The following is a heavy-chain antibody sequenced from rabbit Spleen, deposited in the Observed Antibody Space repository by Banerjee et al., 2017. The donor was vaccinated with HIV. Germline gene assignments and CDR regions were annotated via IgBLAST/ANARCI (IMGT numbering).Heavy chain of an antibody. Sequence: QSLEESGGDLVKPGASLTLTCTASGVSFSSSSYMCWVRQAPGKGLEWIACIDTGSSGFTYFATWAQGRFTCSKTSSTTVTLHMTSLTAADTATYFCARDTSSSFSSYGMDLWGQGTLVTV. CDR2: IDTGSSGFT. CDR3: ARDTSSSFSSYGMDL. CDR1: GVSFSSSSY. D-gene: IGHD1-1*01. J-gene: IGHJ6*01. V-gene: IGHV1S40*01.